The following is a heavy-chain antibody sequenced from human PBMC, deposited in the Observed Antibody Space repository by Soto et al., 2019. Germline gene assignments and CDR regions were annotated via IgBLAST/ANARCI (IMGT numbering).Heavy chain of an antibody. V-gene: IGHV3-48*02. CDR1: GFTFSLYS. CDR2: ISRSSTGI. D-gene: IGHD3-10*01. CDR3: ARAVTWGLDV. J-gene: IGHJ6*02. Sequence: EVQLVESGGGLVQPGGSLRLSCAASGFTFSLYSMSWVRQAPGKGLEWVSYISRSSTGIHYADSVKGRFTISRDDASNSMLLQMNSLRDGDTAVYYCARAVTWGLDVWGQGTTVSISS.